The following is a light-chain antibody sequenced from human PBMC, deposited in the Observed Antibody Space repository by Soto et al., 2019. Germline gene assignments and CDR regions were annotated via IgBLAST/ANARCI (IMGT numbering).Light chain of an antibody. CDR1: QSVSSN. V-gene: IGKV3-11*01. CDR3: QQRSNWPPA. CDR2: DAS. J-gene: IGKJ1*01. Sequence: EIVLTQSPATLSLSPGERVTLSCRASQSVSSNLAWYQQKPGQAPRLLIYDASNRATGIPARFSGSGSGTDFTLTISSLEPEDFAVYYCQQRSNWPPAFGQGTKVEIK.